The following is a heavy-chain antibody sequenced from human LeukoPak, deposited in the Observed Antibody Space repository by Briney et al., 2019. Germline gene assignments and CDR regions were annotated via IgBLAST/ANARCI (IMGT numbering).Heavy chain of an antibody. V-gene: IGHV3-53*01. CDR1: GFTVSSNY. D-gene: IGHD2-8*01. CDR2: IYSGGST. CDR3: AREIPYGPLYGMDV. J-gene: IGHJ6*02. Sequence: GGSLRLSCAASGFTVSSNYMSWVRQAPGKGLEWVSVIYSGGSTYYADSVKGRFTISRDNSKNTLYLQMNSLRAEDTAVYYCAREIPYGPLYGMDVWGQGTTVTVSS.